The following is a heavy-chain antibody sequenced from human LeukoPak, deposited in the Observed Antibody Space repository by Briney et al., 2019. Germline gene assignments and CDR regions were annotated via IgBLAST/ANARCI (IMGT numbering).Heavy chain of an antibody. CDR2: ISGSGGGT. CDR1: GFTFSSYA. V-gene: IGHV3-23*01. J-gene: IGHJ4*02. CDR3: ARVTTKYYVETGYYTKFDS. D-gene: IGHD3/OR15-3a*01. Sequence: GGSLRLSCAASGFTFSSYAMSWVRQAPEKGLEWVSTISGSGGGTYYADSVKGRFTISRDDSKNTLYLQMNSLRAEDTAVYYCARVTTKYYVETGYYTKFDSWGQGTMVTVSS.